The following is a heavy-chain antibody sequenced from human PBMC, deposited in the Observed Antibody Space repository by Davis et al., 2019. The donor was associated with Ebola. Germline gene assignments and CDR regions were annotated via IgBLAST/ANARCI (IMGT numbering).Heavy chain of an antibody. CDR3: AKGPADYDFWSGYYYYYYMDV. V-gene: IGHV3-23*01. CDR2: ISGSGGST. J-gene: IGHJ6*03. Sequence: GESLKISCAASGFTFSSYAMSWVRQAPGKGLEWVSAISGSGGSTYYADSVKGRFTISRDNSKNTLYLQMNSLRAEDTAVYYCAKGPADYDFWSGYYYYYYMDVWGKGTTVTVSS. CDR1: GFTFSSYA. D-gene: IGHD3-3*01.